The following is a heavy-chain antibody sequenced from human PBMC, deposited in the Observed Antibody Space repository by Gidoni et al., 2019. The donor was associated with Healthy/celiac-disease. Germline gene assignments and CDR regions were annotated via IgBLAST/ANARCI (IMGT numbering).Heavy chain of an antibody. V-gene: IGHV3-21*01. Sequence: EVQLVESGGGLVKPGGSLRLPCAASGLPFSRYSMNWVRQAPGKGLEWVSCITSSSSYIYYADSVKGRFTISRDNAKNSLYLQMSSLRAEDTAVYYCARLEVMTGDAFDIWGQGTMVTVSS. CDR3: ARLEVMTGDAFDI. CDR2: ITSSSSYI. D-gene: IGHD3-22*01. CDR1: GLPFSRYS. J-gene: IGHJ3*02.